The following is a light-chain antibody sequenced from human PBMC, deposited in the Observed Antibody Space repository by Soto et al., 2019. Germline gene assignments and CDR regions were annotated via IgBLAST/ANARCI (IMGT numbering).Light chain of an antibody. CDR3: QQRSNWLWT. CDR2: DAS. V-gene: IGKV3-11*01. CDR1: QSVSSY. J-gene: IGKJ1*01. Sequence: EIVLTQSPATLGLSPGERATLSGRASQSVSSYLAWYQHKPGQAPRLLIYDASNRATGIPARFSGSGSGTDFTLTISSLEPEDFAVYYCQQRSNWLWTFGQGTKVDI.